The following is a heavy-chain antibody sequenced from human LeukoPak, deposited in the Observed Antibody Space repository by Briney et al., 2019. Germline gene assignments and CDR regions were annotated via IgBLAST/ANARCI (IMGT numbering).Heavy chain of an antibody. Sequence: PGGSLRLSCAASGFTFSNYAMSWVRQAPGKGLEWVSGISAGGGSTYYADSVKGRFTISRDNSKNTLCLQMNSLRAEDTAVYYCARDDYGETFDYWGQGTLVTVSS. J-gene: IGHJ4*02. CDR2: ISAGGGST. CDR1: GFTFSNYA. V-gene: IGHV3-23*01. CDR3: ARDDYGETFDY. D-gene: IGHD4-17*01.